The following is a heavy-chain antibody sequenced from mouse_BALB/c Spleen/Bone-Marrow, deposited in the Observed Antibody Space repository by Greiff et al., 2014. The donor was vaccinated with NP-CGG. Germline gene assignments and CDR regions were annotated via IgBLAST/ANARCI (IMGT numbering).Heavy chain of an antibody. Sequence: EVMLVESGGGLVKPGGSLKLSCAASGFTFSSYAMSWVRQTPEKRLEWVASISSGGSTYYPDSVKGRFTISRGNARNILYLQMSSLRSEDTAMYYCARGGAGNWFAYWGQGTLVTVSA. D-gene: IGHD2-1*01. CDR3: ARGGAGNWFAY. CDR2: ISSGGST. J-gene: IGHJ3*01. V-gene: IGHV5-6-5*01. CDR1: GFTFSSYA.